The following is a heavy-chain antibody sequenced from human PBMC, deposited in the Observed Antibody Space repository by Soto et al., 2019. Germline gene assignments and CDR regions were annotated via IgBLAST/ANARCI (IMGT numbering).Heavy chain of an antibody. Sequence: GGSLRLSCAASGFTVRSNYLSWVRQAPGKGLEWVSVMYNGGSTYYADSVKGRFTIYRDNSKNTLYLQMNRLRAEDTAVYYCASEPWKKGPRPADYCDVMYFSGRGTTVIVS. CDR2: MYNGGST. J-gene: IGHJ6*02. CDR3: ASEPWKKGPRPADYCDVMYF. CDR1: GFTVRSNY. V-gene: IGHV3-53*01. D-gene: IGHD1-1*01.